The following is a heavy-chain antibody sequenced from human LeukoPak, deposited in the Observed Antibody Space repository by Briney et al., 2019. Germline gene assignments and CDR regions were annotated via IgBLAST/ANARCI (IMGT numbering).Heavy chain of an antibody. J-gene: IGHJ5*02. CDR1: GGSISSYY. V-gene: IGHV4-4*07. CDR3: AREGGLGNWFDP. CDR2: IYTSGST. D-gene: IGHD1-26*01. Sequence: SETLSLTCTVSGGSISSYYWSWIRQPAGKGLEWIGRIYTSGSTNYNPSLKSRVTISVDKSKNQFSLKVSSVTAADTAVYYCAREGGLGNWFDPWGQGTLVTVSS.